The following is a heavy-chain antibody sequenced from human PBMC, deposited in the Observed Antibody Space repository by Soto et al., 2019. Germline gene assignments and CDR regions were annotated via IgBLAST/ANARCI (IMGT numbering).Heavy chain of an antibody. D-gene: IGHD6-19*01. CDR3: ARGRAVAPSDS. CDR1: GFTVSSNY. Sequence: GGSLRLSCAASGFTVSSNYMSWVRQAPGKGLEWVSVIYSGGSTYYADSVKGRFTISRDNSKNTLYLQMNSLRAEDTAVYYCARGRAVAPSDSRGQGTLVTVSP. V-gene: IGHV3-66*01. CDR2: IYSGGST. J-gene: IGHJ4*02.